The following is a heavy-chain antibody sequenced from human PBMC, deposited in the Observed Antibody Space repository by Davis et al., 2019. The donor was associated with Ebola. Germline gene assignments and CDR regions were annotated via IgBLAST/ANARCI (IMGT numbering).Heavy chain of an antibody. J-gene: IGHJ4*02. Sequence: GESLKISCQASGYSFANCWIGWVRQMPGKGLEWMGIIYPDDSDTRYSPSFQGHVTISADKSISTAYLQWSSLKASDTAMYYCARHGYQLPRYFDYWGQGTLVTVSS. D-gene: IGHD2-2*01. V-gene: IGHV5-51*01. CDR2: IYPDDSDT. CDR1: GYSFANCW. CDR3: ARHGYQLPRYFDY.